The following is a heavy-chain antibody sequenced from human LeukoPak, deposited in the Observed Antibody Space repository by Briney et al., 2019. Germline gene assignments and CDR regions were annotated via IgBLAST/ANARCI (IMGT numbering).Heavy chain of an antibody. CDR1: GGSISSYS. Sequence: SETLSLTCTVSGGSISSYSWSWIRQPAGKGLEWIGRIYTRGSTNYNPSLKSRVTVSLDTSKNHFSLRLSSVAAADTAVYYCARWNPNWFDPWGQGTLVTVSS. V-gene: IGHV4-4*07. CDR3: ARWNPNWFDP. CDR2: IYTRGST. D-gene: IGHD1-1*01. J-gene: IGHJ5*02.